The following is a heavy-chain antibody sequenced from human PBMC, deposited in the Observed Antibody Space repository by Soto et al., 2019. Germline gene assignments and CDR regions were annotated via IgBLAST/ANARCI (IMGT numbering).Heavy chain of an antibody. CDR3: ARSYYLADAFDV. CDR2: MDPNSGST. D-gene: IGHD3-16*01. CDR1: GYTFTTYD. V-gene: IGHV1-8*01. Sequence: ASVKVSCKASGYTFTTYDINWVRQAPGQGLEWLGWMDPNSGSTGYAQNFQGRITMTRNISRNTAHMDLTNLTTDDTAIYYCARSYYLADAFDVWGQGTMVTVSS. J-gene: IGHJ3*01.